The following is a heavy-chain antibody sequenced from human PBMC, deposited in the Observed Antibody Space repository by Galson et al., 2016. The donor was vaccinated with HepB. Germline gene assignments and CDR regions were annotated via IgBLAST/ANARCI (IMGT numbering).Heavy chain of an antibody. CDR1: GGSFSGYH. CDR3: ARGSEGELRSVGY. Sequence: SETLSLTCAVFGGSFSGYHWSWIRQPPGKGLEWIGEIIHSESTSYNPSLKSRVTMSLDTSKKQFSLKLTSVTAADTAVYYCARGSEGELRSVGYWGQGSLVTVSS. J-gene: IGHJ4*02. D-gene: IGHD1-26*01. V-gene: IGHV4-34*01. CDR2: IIHSEST.